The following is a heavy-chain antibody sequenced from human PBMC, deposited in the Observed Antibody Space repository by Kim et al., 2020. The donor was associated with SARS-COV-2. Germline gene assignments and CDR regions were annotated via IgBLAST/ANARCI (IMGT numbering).Heavy chain of an antibody. CDR1: GYTFTSYG. V-gene: IGHV1-18*01. CDR3: ERDQYYDSSGYLDY. Sequence: ASVKVSCKASGYTFTSYGISWVRQAPGQGLEWMGWISAYNGNTNYAQKLQGRVTMTTDTSTSTAYMELRSLRSDDTAVYYCERDQYYDSSGYLDYWGQGTLVTVSS. J-gene: IGHJ4*02. CDR2: ISAYNGNT. D-gene: IGHD3-22*01.